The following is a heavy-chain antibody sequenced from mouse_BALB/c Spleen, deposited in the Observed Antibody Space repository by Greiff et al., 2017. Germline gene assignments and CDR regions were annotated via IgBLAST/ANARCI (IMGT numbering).Heavy chain of an antibody. CDR1: GYSITSGYY. J-gene: IGHJ4*01. CDR3: ARLGYYAMDY. D-gene: IGHD3-3*01. Sequence: ESGPGLVKPSQSLSLTCSVTGYSITSGYYWNWIRQFPGNKLEWMGYISYDGSNNYNPSLKNRISITRDTSKNQFFLKLNSVTTEDTATYYCARLGYYAMDYWGQGTSVTGSS. CDR2: ISYDGSN. V-gene: IGHV3-6*02.